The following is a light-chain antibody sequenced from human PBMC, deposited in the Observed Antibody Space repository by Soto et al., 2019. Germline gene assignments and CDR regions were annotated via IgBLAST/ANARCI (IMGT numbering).Light chain of an antibody. CDR2: GAS. CDR3: QQYNNWPPVT. CDR1: QGVSSN. V-gene: IGKV3-15*01. J-gene: IGKJ4*01. Sequence: EIVMTQSPATLSVSPGERATLSCRASQGVSSNLAGYQHKPGQAPMLLIYGASTRANGIPARFSGSGSRTEFTHTISTLQSEDFAVYYCQQYNNWPPVTFGGGTKVEIK.